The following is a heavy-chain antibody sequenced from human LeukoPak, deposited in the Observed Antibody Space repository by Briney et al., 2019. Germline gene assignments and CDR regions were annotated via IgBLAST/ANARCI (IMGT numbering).Heavy chain of an antibody. Sequence: PSETLSLTCTVSGGSISSSSYYWGWIRQPPGKGLEWIGSIYYSGSTYYNPSLKSRVTISVDTSKNQFSLKLSSVTAADTAVYYCASNLVNYDFWSGYLSYFDYWGQGTLVTVSS. CDR2: IYYSGST. CDR1: GGSISSSSYY. D-gene: IGHD3-3*01. V-gene: IGHV4-39*07. J-gene: IGHJ4*02. CDR3: ASNLVNYDFWSGYLSYFDY.